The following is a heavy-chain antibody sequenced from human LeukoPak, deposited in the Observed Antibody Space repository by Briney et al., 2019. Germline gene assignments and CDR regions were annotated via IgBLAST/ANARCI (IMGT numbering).Heavy chain of an antibody. CDR1: GGSISSYY. CDR3: ARAMDAYYYDSSGYYFGSYYYGMDV. D-gene: IGHD3-22*01. J-gene: IGHJ6*02. CDR2: IYYSGST. V-gene: IGHV4-59*01. Sequence: PSETLSLTCTVSGGSISSYYWSWIRQPPGKGLEWIGYIYYSGSTNYNPSLKSRVTISVDTSKNQFSLKLSSVTAADTAVYYCARAMDAYYYDSSGYYFGSYYYGMDVWGQGTTVTVSS.